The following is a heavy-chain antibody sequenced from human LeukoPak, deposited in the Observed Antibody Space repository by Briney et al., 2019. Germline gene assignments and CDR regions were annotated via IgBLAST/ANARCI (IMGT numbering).Heavy chain of an antibody. D-gene: IGHD3-22*01. CDR1: GGSISSSPYY. V-gene: IGHV4-39*01. Sequence: SETLSLTCTVSGGSISSSPYYWGWIRQPPGKGLEWIGSIYYSGITYYNPSLKSRVTISVDTSKNQFSLKLNSVTAADTAVYYCARLYYSGGDTMIVVPDAFDIWGQGTMVTVSS. CDR3: ARLYYSGGDTMIVVPDAFDI. J-gene: IGHJ3*02. CDR2: IYYSGIT.